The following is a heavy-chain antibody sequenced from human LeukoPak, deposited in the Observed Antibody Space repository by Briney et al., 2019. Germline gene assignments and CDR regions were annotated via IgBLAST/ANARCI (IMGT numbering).Heavy chain of an antibody. Sequence: SETLSLTCAVYGGSFRGSYWSWIPQPPGKGLEWIQEINHSGRTNYNPSLKSRVTISVDTSKNQFSLKLSSVTAADTAVYYCARESVIGYCSGGSCVKWFDPWGQGTLVTVSS. CDR3: ARESVIGYCSGGSCVKWFDP. CDR2: INHSGRT. V-gene: IGHV4-34*01. D-gene: IGHD2-15*01. J-gene: IGHJ5*02. CDR1: GGSFRGSY.